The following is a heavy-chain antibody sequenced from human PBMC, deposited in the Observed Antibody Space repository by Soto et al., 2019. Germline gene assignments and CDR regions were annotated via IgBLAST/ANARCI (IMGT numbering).Heavy chain of an antibody. CDR2: IYYSGST. V-gene: IGHV4-59*01. CDR1: GGSISSYY. J-gene: IGHJ4*02. Sequence: SETLSLTCTVSGGSISSYYWSWIRQPPGKGLEWIGYIYYSGSTNYNPSLKSRVTISVDTSKNQFSLKLSSVTAADTAVYYCARDLLRDYYFDYWGQGTLVTVSS. CDR3: ARDLLRDYYFDY. D-gene: IGHD2-21*01.